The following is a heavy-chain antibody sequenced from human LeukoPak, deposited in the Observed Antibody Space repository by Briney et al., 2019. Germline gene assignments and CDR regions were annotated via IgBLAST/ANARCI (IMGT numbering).Heavy chain of an antibody. Sequence: GGSLRLSCAASGFTFSSFAMNWVRQAPGKGLEWVSDISGSGGSTHFADSVKGRFTISRDNAKKTLYVQMNSLRAEDTAVYYCAKAFEDIVVVVAAIFDYWGQGTLVTVSS. V-gene: IGHV3-23*01. D-gene: IGHD2-15*01. CDR2: ISGSGGST. CDR1: GFTFSSFA. J-gene: IGHJ4*02. CDR3: AKAFEDIVVVVAAIFDY.